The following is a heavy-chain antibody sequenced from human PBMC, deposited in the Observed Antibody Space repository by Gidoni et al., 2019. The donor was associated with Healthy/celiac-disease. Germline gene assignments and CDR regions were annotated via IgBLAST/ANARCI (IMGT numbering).Heavy chain of an antibody. CDR3: ARGYIRWYLDY. J-gene: IGHJ4*02. CDR1: GGSFSGYS. D-gene: IGHD2-15*01. V-gene: IGHV4-34*01. CDR2: INHSGST. Sequence: VQLQQWGAGLLQPSETLSLTCAVSGGSFSGYSWSGIRQPPGKGLEWIGEINHSGSTNYNPSLKSRVTISVDTSKNQFSLKLSSVTAADTAVYYCARGYIRWYLDYWGQGTLVTVSS.